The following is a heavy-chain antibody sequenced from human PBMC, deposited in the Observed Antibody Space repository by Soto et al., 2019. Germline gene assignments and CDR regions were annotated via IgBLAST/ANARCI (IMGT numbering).Heavy chain of an antibody. D-gene: IGHD5-18*01. V-gene: IGHV4-59*01. CDR1: GGSISSCY. CDR2: IYYSGST. Sequence: PSETLSLTCTVSGGSISSCYWSWIRQPPGKGLEWIGYIYYSGSTNYNPSLKSRVTISVDTSKNVFSLKLSSVTAADTAVYYGAGDSYGSLYYFYYWGQGTHVTVSS. J-gene: IGHJ4*01. CDR3: AGDSYGSLYYFYY.